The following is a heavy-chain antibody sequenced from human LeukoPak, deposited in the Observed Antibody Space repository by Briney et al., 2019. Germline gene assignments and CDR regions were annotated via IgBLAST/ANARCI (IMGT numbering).Heavy chain of an antibody. D-gene: IGHD3-22*01. CDR1: GGTFSSYA. V-gene: IGHV1-69*05. CDR2: IIPIFGTA. Sequence: ASVKVSCKASGGTFSSYAISWVRQAPGQGLEWMGGIIPIFGTANYAQKFQGRVTITTDESTSTAYMELSSLRSEDAAVYYCARDYYDSSGYDLRGHPAFDIWGQGTMVTVSS. CDR3: ARDYYDSSGYDLRGHPAFDI. J-gene: IGHJ3*02.